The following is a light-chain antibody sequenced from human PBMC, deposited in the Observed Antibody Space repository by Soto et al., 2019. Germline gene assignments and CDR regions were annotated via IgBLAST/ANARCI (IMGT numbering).Light chain of an antibody. CDR2: SNN. CDR3: AAWDDSLNGVV. J-gene: IGLJ2*01. V-gene: IGLV1-44*01. CDR1: SSNIGSNY. Sequence: QSVLTQPPSASGTPGQRVTISCSGSSSNIGSNYVYWYQQLPGTAPKLPIYSNNQRPSGVPDRFSGSKSGTSASLAISGLQSEDEADYYCAAWDDSLNGVVFGGGTKLTVL.